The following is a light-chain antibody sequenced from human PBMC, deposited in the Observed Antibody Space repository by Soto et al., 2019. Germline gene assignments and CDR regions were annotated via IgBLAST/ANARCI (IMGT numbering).Light chain of an antibody. V-gene: IGKV3-15*01. J-gene: IGKJ1*01. CDR3: QHYYNWPRT. CDR2: GAS. Sequence: EIEVTQSPATLSVSPGERATLSCRASQTIGRNLAWYQQKPGQSPRLLVYGASTRATGITARFSGSGSGTDFTLSISSLQSQDFAIYYCQHYYNWPRTFGQGTKVDIK. CDR1: QTIGRN.